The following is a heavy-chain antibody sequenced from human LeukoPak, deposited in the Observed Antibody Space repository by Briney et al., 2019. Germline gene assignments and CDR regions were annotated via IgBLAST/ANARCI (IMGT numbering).Heavy chain of an antibody. CDR1: GGSFSGYY. Sequence: SETLSLTCAVYGGSFSGYYWSWIRQPPGKGLEWIGEINHSGSTNYNPSLKSRVTISVDTSKNQFSLKLSSVTAADTAVYYCARGRWFDPWGQGTTVTVSS. J-gene: IGHJ5*01. CDR2: INHSGST. V-gene: IGHV4-34*01. CDR3: ARGRWFDP.